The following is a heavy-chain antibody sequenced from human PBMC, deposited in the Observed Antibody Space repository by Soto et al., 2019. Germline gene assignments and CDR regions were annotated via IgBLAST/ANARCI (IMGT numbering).Heavy chain of an antibody. J-gene: IGHJ5*02. D-gene: IGHD5-12*01. CDR1: GFTFSSYE. CDR3: ARASIKGGYGRRGWFDP. V-gene: IGHV3-48*03. Sequence: GGSLRLSCAASGFTFSSYEMNWVRQAPGKGLEWVSYISSSGSTIYYADSVKGRFTISRDNAKNSLYLQMNSLRAEDTAVYYCARASIKGGYGRRGWFDPWGQGTLVTVSS. CDR2: ISSSGSTI.